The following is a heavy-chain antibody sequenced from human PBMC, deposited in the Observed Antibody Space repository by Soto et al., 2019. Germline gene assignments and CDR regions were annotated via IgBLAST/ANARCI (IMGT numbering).Heavy chain of an antibody. CDR3: ASRQGYCSPGRCYFDS. CDR1: GFTFSSYA. V-gene: IGHV3-23*01. CDR2: ISGSGGST. Sequence: GGSLRLSCAASGFTFSSYAMSWVRQAPGKGLEWVSAISGSGGSTYYADSVRGRFTISRDNVKNSLYLQMNSLRAEDTAVYYCASRQGYCSPGRCYFDSWGQGSLVTVSS. D-gene: IGHD2-15*01. J-gene: IGHJ4*02.